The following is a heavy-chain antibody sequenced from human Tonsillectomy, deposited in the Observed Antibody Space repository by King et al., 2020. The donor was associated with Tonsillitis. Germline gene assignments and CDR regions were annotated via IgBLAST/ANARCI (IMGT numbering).Heavy chain of an antibody. CDR1: RGSINSYY. V-gene: IGHV4-59*01. J-gene: IGHJ4*02. Sequence: QLQESGPGLVKPSETLSLSCTVSRGSINSYYWSWIRQPPGKRLEWIAYIYGTGSTNYNPSLKSRVTISVEMTKNQLTLRLSSVTAADTAVYYCAGGVGGTGGFLYWGQGTLVTVSS. D-gene: IGHD6-19*01. CDR2: IYGTGST. CDR3: AGGVGGTGGFLY.